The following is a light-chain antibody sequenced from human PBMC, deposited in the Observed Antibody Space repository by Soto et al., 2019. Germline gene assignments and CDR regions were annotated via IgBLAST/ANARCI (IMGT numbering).Light chain of an antibody. J-gene: IGKJ1*01. CDR2: GAS. V-gene: IGKV3-20*01. CDR3: QQHGSSPWT. CDR1: QSVSSNY. Sequence: EIVLTQSPGTLSLSPGERATLSCRASQSVSSNYLAWYQQKPGQAPRLLIYGASSRATGIPDRFSGSGSGTYFTLTISSLEPEDFAVYHCQQHGSSPWTFGQGTKVEIK.